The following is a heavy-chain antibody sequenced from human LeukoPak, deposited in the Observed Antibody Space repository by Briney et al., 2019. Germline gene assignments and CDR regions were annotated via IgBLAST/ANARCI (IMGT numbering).Heavy chain of an antibody. CDR2: ISGSGDST. CDR3: AKDNWNDHFFDY. D-gene: IGHD1-20*01. V-gene: IGHV3-23*01. Sequence: GGSLRLSCAASGFTFSSYAMSWVRQAPGEGLEWLSSISGSGDSTYHADSVKGRFTISRDNSKNTLYLQMNSLRAEDTAVYYCAKDNWNDHFFDYWGQGILVTVSS. CDR1: GFTFSSYA. J-gene: IGHJ4*02.